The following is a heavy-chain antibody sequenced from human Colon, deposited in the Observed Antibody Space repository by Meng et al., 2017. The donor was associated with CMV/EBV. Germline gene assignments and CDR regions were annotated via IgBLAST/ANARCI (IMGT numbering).Heavy chain of an antibody. Sequence: GESLKISCAASGFTFVNHRMNWVRQAPGKGLEWVANIKQDGSEKYYVDSVKGRFTISRDNAKNSLYLQMNSLRAEDTAIYYCARDGVVVLGATRDWGQGTLVTVSS. CDR3: ARDGVVVLGATRD. D-gene: IGHD2-15*01. J-gene: IGHJ4*02. CDR1: GFTFVNHR. V-gene: IGHV3-7*03. CDR2: IKQDGSEK.